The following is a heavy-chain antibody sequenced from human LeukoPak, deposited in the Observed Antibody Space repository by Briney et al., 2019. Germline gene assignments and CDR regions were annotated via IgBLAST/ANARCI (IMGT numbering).Heavy chain of an antibody. CDR2: IYYSGST. CDR3: ARGGGYSYGYYRND. J-gene: IGHJ4*02. D-gene: IGHD5-18*01. CDR1: GGSISSYY. Sequence: SETLSLTCTVSGGSISSYYWSWIRQPPGKGLEWIGYIYYSGSTNYNPSLKSRVTISVDTSKNQFSLKLSSVTAADTAVYYCARGGGYSYGYYRNDWGQGTLVTVSS. V-gene: IGHV4-59*08.